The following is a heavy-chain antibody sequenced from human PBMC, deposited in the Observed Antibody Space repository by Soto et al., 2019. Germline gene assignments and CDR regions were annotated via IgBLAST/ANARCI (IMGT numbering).Heavy chain of an antibody. CDR2: MNPNSGNT. Sequence: QVQLVQSGAEVKKPGASVKVSCKASGYTFTNYDINWVRQATGQGLEWMGWMNPNSGNTGYAQKFQGRVTMTRNTSLSTAYMELSSLRSEDTAVYYCARPLRYCSSTSCQYYFDYWGQGTLVTVSS. V-gene: IGHV1-8*01. J-gene: IGHJ4*02. CDR1: GYTFTNYD. D-gene: IGHD2-2*01. CDR3: ARPLRYCSSTSCQYYFDY.